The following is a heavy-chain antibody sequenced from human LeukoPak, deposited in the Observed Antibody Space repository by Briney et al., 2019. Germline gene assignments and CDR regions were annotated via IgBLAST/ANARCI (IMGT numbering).Heavy chain of an antibody. Sequence: PGASLRLSCAASGFTFSDTLMTWVRQAPGKGLEWVATIKPDGSEKYYVDSVRGRFTISRVNAENSLYLQMNSLRAEDTAVYHCTKGGYSTSWYWIYWGQGTLVTVSS. CDR1: GFTFSDTL. J-gene: IGHJ4*02. V-gene: IGHV3-7*03. CDR2: IKPDGSEK. CDR3: TKGGYSTSWYWIY. D-gene: IGHD2-2*01.